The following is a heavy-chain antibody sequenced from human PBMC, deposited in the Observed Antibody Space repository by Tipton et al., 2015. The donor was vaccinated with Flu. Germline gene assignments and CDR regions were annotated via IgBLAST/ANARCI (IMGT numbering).Heavy chain of an antibody. Sequence: TLSLTCTVSGGSISNSSYYWGWIRQPPGKGLEWIGSIYYSGSTYHNPSLKSRVTISVDTSKNQFSLKLSSVAAADTAVYYCARDGAAILRYFDWLLGADAFDIWGQGTMVTVSS. CDR2: IYYSGST. CDR3: ARDGAAILRYFDWLLGADAFDI. D-gene: IGHD3-9*01. CDR1: GGSISNSSYY. J-gene: IGHJ3*02. V-gene: IGHV4-39*07.